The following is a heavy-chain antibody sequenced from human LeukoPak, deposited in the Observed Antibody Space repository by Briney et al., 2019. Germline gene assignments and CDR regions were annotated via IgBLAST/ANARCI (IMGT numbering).Heavy chain of an antibody. CDR2: IYYSGST. V-gene: IGHV4-39*01. J-gene: IGHJ4*02. D-gene: IGHD2-2*01. CDR1: GGSISSSSYY. Sequence: SETLSLTCTVSGGSISSSSYYWGWIRQPPGKGLEWIGSIYYSGSTYYNPSLKSRVTISVDTSKNQFSLKLSSVTAADTVVYYCARAIVPAAIDYWGQGTLVTVSS. CDR3: ARAIVPAAIDY.